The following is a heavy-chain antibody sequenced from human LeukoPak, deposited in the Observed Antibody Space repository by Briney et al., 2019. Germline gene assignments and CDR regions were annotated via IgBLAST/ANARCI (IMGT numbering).Heavy chain of an antibody. CDR1: GSTFTNTW. CDR2: IKSKTDGGTP. V-gene: IGHV3-15*01. J-gene: IGHJ5*01. CDR3: TCMTHDS. Sequence: PGGSLRLSCAVSGSTFTNTWMHWVRQAPGKGLEWLGRIKSKTDGGTPDYAAPVRGRFTISTDDSKTTLWLQMNSLKIEDTAVYYCTCMTHDSWGQGNLVTVSS.